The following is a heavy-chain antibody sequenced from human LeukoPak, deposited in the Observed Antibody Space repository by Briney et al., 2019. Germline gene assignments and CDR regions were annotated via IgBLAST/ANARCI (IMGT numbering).Heavy chain of an antibody. CDR2: IIPIFGTA. V-gene: IGHV1-69*13. CDR3: AGGYCSGGSCRRYYYGMDV. J-gene: IGHJ6*02. Sequence: GASVKVSCKASEGTFSSYAISWVRQAPGQGLEWMGGIIPIFGTANYAQKFQGRVTITADESTSTAYMELSSLRSEDTAVYYCAGGYCSGGSCRRYYYGMDVWGQGTTVTVSS. CDR1: EGTFSSYA. D-gene: IGHD2-15*01.